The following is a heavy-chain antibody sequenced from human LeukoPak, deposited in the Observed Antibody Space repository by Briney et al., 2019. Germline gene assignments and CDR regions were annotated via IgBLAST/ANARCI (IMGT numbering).Heavy chain of an antibody. Sequence: PGGSLRLSCAASGFTVSSNYMSWVRQAPGKGLEWVSFIYSGGSTYCADSVKGRFTIYRDNSKNTLYLQMNSLRAEDTAVYYCARAPARWHYYYYGMDVWGQGTTVTVSS. CDR1: GFTVSSNY. J-gene: IGHJ6*02. V-gene: IGHV3-53*01. D-gene: IGHD5-24*01. CDR2: IYSGGST. CDR3: ARAPARWHYYYYGMDV.